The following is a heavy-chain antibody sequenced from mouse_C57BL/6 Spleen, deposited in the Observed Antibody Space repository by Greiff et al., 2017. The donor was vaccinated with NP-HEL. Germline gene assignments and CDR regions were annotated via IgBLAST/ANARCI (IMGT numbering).Heavy chain of an antibody. Sequence: QVHVKQSGTELVKPGASVKLSCKASGYTFTSYWMHWVKQRPGQGLEWIGNINPSNGGTNYNEKFKSKATLTVDKSSSTAYMQLSSLTSEDSAVYYCARGGYYYGSSYGYFDVWGTGTTVTVSS. CDR1: GYTFTSYW. J-gene: IGHJ1*03. V-gene: IGHV1-53*01. CDR2: INPSNGGT. D-gene: IGHD1-1*01. CDR3: ARGGYYYGSSYGYFDV.